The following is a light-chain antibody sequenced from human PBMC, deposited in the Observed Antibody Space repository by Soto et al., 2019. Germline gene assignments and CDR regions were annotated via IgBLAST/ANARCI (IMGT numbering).Light chain of an antibody. CDR3: QQLNSYPIT. Sequence: DIQMTQSPSSLSASVVDRVTITCRASQTISGYLNWYQQKHGKAPELLIYAASYLGNGVPSRFSGSGYGTDFNLTISSLQTEDFATYYCQQLNSYPITFGQGTRLEIK. CDR1: QTISGY. CDR2: AAS. J-gene: IGKJ5*01. V-gene: IGKV1-39*01.